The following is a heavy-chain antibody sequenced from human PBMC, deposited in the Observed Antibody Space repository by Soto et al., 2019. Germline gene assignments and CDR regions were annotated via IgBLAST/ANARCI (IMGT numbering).Heavy chain of an antibody. Sequence: SETLSLTCAVYGGSFSGYYWSWIRQPPGKGLEWIGEINHSGSTNYNPSLKSRVTISVDTSKNQFSLKLSSVTAADTAVYYCARQNFWSGYGGLDYWSQGTLVTVSS. J-gene: IGHJ4*02. CDR1: GGSFSGYY. V-gene: IGHV4-34*01. CDR3: ARQNFWSGYGGLDY. D-gene: IGHD3-3*01. CDR2: INHSGST.